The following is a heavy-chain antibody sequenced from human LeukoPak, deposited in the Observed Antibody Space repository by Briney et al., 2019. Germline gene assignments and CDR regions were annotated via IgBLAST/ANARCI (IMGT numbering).Heavy chain of an antibody. CDR2: IIPITGIA. D-gene: IGHD3-10*01. J-gene: IGHJ4*02. CDR1: GGTFSSYA. CDR3: ARGNDYGSGSYYPDFDY. V-gene: IGHV1-69*04. Sequence: GSSVKVSCKASGGTFSSYAISWVRQAPGQGLEWMGRIIPITGIANQAQKFQGRVTITADRSTSTAYTELSSLRSEDTAVYYCARGNDYGSGSYYPDFDYWGQGTLVAVSS.